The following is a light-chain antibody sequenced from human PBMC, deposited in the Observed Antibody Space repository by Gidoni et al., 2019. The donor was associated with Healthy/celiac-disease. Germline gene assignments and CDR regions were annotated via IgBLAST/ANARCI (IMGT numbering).Light chain of an antibody. CDR3: QQYGSSPTWT. V-gene: IGKV3-20*01. CDR2: GAS. Sequence: IVLTQSPGTLSLSPGERATLSCRASQSVSSSYLAWYQQKPGQAPRLLIHGASSRATGIPDRFSGSGSGTDFTLTISRLEPEDFAVYYCQQYGSSPTWTFXXXTKVEIK. CDR1: QSVSSSY. J-gene: IGKJ1*01.